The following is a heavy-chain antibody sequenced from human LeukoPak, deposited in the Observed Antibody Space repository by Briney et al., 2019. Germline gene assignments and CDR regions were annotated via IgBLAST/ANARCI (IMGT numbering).Heavy chain of an antibody. J-gene: IGHJ4*02. V-gene: IGHV1-69*13. D-gene: IGHD3-22*01. CDR2: IIPIFGTA. Sequence: ASVKVSCKASGYTFTSYGISWVRQAPGQGLEWMGGIIPIFGTANYAQKFQGRVTITADESTSTAYMELSSLRSEDTAVYYCARTPNSLSSDYDSSGSNLDYWGQGTLVTVSS. CDR3: ARTPNSLSSDYDSSGSNLDY. CDR1: GYTFTSYG.